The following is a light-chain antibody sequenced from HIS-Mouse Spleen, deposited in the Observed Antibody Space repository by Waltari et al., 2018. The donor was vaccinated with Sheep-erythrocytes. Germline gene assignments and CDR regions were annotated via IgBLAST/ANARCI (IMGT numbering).Light chain of an antibody. CDR3: QQYGSSPPLT. Sequence: EIVLTQSPGPLSLSPGERATLSCRASQRVSSSYLAWYQQKPGQAPRLLIYGASSRATGIPDRFSGSGSGTDFTLTISRLEPEDFAVYYCQQYGSSPPLTFGGGTKVEIK. J-gene: IGKJ4*01. CDR1: QRVSSSY. V-gene: IGKV3-20*01. CDR2: GAS.